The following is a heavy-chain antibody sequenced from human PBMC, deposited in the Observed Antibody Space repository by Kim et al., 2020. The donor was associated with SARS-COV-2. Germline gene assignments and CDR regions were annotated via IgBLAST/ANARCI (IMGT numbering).Heavy chain of an antibody. V-gene: IGHV4-4*07. CDR3: ARSGAAAGKRNYYYYGMDV. D-gene: IGHD6-13*01. Sequence: SETLSLTCTVSGGSISSYYWSWIRQPAGKGLEWIGRIYTSGSTNYNPSLKSRVTMSVDTSKNQFSLKLSSVTAADTAVYYCARSGAAAGKRNYYYYGMDVWGQGTTVTVSS. CDR2: IYTSGST. J-gene: IGHJ6*02. CDR1: GGSISSYY.